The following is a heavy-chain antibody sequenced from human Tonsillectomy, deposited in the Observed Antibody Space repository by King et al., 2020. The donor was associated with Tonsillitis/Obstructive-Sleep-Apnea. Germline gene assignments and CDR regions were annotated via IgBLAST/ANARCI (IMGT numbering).Heavy chain of an antibody. J-gene: IGHJ2*01. CDR2: FHYTGST. D-gene: IGHD4-17*01. Sequence: QLQESGPRLVKPSETLSLTCAVSGASVSSSSYCWGWIRQPPGKGLEWIGSFHYTGSTYYNPSLKSRVTVSVDKSKNQLSLKLSSVTAADTAVYYCAGQAQHYLDSYWYFDLWGRGTLVTVSS. CDR1: GASVSSSSYC. V-gene: IGHV4-39*01. CDR3: AGQAQHYLDSYWYFDL.